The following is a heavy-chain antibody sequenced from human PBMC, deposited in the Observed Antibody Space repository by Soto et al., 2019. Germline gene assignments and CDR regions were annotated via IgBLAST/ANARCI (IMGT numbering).Heavy chain of an antibody. V-gene: IGHV1-18*01. J-gene: IGHJ4*02. CDR1: DYTFTSYG. Sequence: QVQLVQSGAEVKKPGASVKVSCKASDYTFTSYGISWVRQAPGQGLEWMGWISAYNGNTKYAQKFQGRDTMTTDTSTRKAYMELRSLRSDDTAVDYLAICLAVALIDYWGQGTLFTVSS. CDR3: AICLAVALIDY. CDR2: ISAYNGNT. D-gene: IGHD6-19*01.